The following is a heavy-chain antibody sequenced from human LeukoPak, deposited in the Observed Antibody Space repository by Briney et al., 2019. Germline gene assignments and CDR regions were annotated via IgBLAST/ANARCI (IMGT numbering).Heavy chain of an antibody. CDR3: AKEYYYGSGSYYHYFDY. D-gene: IGHD3-10*01. CDR2: ISYDGTNK. CDR1: EFTFSTYA. Sequence: GRSLRLSCVASEFTFSTYAMHWVRQAPGEGLEWVAAISYDGTNKYYADSVKGRFTISRDNSKNTLYLQMNSLRAEDTAVYYCAKEYYYGSGSYYHYFDYWGQGTLVTVSS. V-gene: IGHV3-30*04. J-gene: IGHJ4*02.